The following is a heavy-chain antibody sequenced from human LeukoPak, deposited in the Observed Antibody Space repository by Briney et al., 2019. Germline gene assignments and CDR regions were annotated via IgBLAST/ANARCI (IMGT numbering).Heavy chain of an antibody. CDR1: GFTFSYYE. CDR2: ITGGSTTK. J-gene: IGHJ4*02. CDR3: ARDGDIAVATAPYYFDY. D-gene: IGHD6-19*01. Sequence: GGSLRLSCAASGFTFSYYEVIWVRQAPGKGLEWVSYITGGSTTKNYADSVKGRFTISRDNAKNSLHLQMNSLRAEDTAIYYCARDGDIAVATAPYYFDYWGQGILVTVSS. V-gene: IGHV3-48*03.